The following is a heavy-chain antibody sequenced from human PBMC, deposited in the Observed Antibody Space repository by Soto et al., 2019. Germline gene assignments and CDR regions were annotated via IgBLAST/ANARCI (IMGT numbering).Heavy chain of an antibody. CDR3: ARAQEGDSYNTYYYYGMDV. CDR2: INPSGGST. D-gene: IGHD1-26*01. J-gene: IGHJ6*02. V-gene: IGHV1-46*01. CDR1: GYTFTSYY. Sequence: ASVKVSCKASGYTFTSYYMHWVRQAPGQGLEWMGIINPSGGSTSYAQKFQGRVTMTRDTATSTVYMELSSLRSEDTAVYYCARAQEGDSYNTYYYYGMDVWGQGTTVTVSS.